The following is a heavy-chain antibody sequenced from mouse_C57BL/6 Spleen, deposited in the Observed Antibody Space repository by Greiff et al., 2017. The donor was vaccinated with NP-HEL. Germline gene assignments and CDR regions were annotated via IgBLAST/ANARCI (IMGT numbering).Heavy chain of an antibody. Sequence: EVMLVESGGGLVKPGGSLKLSCAASGFTFSDYGMHWVRQAPEKGLEWVAYISSGSSTIYYADTVKGRFTISRDNAKNTLFLQMTSLRSEDTAMYYCARREAQATGAMDYWGQGTSVTVSS. J-gene: IGHJ4*01. V-gene: IGHV5-17*01. CDR1: GFTFSDYG. D-gene: IGHD3-2*02. CDR3: ARREAQATGAMDY. CDR2: ISSGSSTI.